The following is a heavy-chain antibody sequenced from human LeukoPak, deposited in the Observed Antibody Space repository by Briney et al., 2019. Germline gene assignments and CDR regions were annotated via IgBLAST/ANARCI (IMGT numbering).Heavy chain of an antibody. CDR2: ISSSGSTI. D-gene: IGHD1-26*01. CDR1: GFTFRSYD. CDR3: ARGTVSGSRVFDY. V-gene: IGHV3-48*03. J-gene: IGHJ4*02. Sequence: GGSLRLSCAASGFTFRSYDMTWVRQAPGKGLEWVSYISSSGSTIDYADSVKGRFTISRDNAKNSLYLQMNSLRAEDTAVYYCARGTVSGSRVFDYWGQGTLVTVSS.